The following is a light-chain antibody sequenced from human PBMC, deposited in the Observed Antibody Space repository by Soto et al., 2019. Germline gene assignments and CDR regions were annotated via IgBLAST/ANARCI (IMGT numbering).Light chain of an antibody. CDR2: AAS. V-gene: IGKV1-9*01. Sequence: DIQLTQSPSFLSASVGDRVTITCRASQGISSYLAWYQQKPGKAPKLLIYAASTLQGGVPSRFSGSESGTEFTLTISSLQPEDFATYYCQQLNTYPLTFGRGTKADIK. CDR3: QQLNTYPLT. J-gene: IGKJ4*01. CDR1: QGISSY.